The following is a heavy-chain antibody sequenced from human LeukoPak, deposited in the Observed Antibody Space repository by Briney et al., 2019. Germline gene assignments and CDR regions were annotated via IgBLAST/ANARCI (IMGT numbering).Heavy chain of an antibody. J-gene: IGHJ4*02. V-gene: IGHV3-23*01. CDR3: ARDHLYGGYRFDY. D-gene: IGHD5-12*01. CDR2: VSGSGGNT. Sequence: GGSLRLSCAASGFTFSSYAMSWVRQAPGKGLEWVSGVSGSGGNTYYADSVKGRFTISRDNSKNTLYLQMNSLRAEDTAVYYCARDHLYGGYRFDYWGQGTLVTVSS. CDR1: GFTFSSYA.